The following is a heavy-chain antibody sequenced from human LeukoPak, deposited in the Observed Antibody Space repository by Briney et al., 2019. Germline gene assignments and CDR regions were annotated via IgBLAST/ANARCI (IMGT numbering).Heavy chain of an antibody. J-gene: IGHJ4*02. CDR1: GSTFSGSG. D-gene: IGHD2-15*01. CDR3: AKGGCRGTCNPLAY. CDR2: SGDSDGST. V-gene: IGHV3-23*01. Sequence: PGGSLRLSCAASGSTFSGSGMSWVRQAPGKGLEWISSSGDSDGSTYYADSLKGRFTISRDNSKNTLYLQMNNLRAEDTAVYYCAKGGCRGTCNPLAYWGQGALVTVSS.